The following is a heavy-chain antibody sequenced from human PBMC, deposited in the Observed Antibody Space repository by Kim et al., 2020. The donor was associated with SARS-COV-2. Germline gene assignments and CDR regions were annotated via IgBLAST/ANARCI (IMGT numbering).Heavy chain of an antibody. CDR3: ARQGTMVRGVHFDY. J-gene: IGHJ4*02. D-gene: IGHD3-10*01. V-gene: IGHV7-4-1*02. Sequence: AQGFTGRLGFSLDTSVSTAYLQISSLKAEDTAVYYCARQGTMVRGVHFDYWGQGTLVTVSS.